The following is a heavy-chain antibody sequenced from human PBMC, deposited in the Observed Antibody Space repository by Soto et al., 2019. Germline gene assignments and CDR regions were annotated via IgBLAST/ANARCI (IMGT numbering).Heavy chain of an antibody. CDR2: IYYSGST. V-gene: IGHV4-31*03. J-gene: IGHJ5*02. CDR3: ARDRHNNFFDP. Sequence: SETLSLTCTVSGCSISSGGYYWSWICQHPGKGLEWIGYIYYSGSTYYNPSLESRVAISLDTSRSQFSLTLHSVTAADTAIYYCARDRHNNFFDPWGQGTLVTVSS. D-gene: IGHD6-6*01. CDR1: GCSISSGGYY.